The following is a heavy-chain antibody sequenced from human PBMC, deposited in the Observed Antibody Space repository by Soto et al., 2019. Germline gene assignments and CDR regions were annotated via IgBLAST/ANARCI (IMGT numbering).Heavy chain of an antibody. V-gene: IGHV1-18*01. J-gene: IGHJ6*02. CDR2: ISAHNGGT. D-gene: IGHD3-22*01. CDR3: ARTSITVSGYYYYGMDV. CDR1: GYTFTSYG. Sequence: GASVKVSCKASGYTFTSYGITWVRQAPGQGLEWMGWISAHNGGTNYAQKFQGWVTMTRDTSISTAYMELSRLRSDDTAVYYCARTSITVSGYYYYGMDVWGQGTTVTVSS.